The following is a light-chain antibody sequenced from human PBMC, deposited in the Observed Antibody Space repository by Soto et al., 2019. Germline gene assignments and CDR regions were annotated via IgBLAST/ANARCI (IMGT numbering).Light chain of an antibody. V-gene: IGLV1-44*01. CDR3: AAWDDSLNGYV. CDR2: SNN. CDR1: SSNIGSNT. Sequence: QSVLTQPPSASGTPGQRVTISWSGSSSNIGSNTVNWYQQLPGTAPNLLIYSNNHRPSGGPDRCSGSKSGTSASLAISGLQSEDEADYSCAAWDDSLNGYVFGTGTKLTVL. J-gene: IGLJ1*01.